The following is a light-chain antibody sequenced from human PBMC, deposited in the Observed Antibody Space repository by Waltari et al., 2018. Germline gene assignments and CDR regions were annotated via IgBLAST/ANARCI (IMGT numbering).Light chain of an antibody. J-gene: IGLJ2*01. Sequence: QSALTQPASVSGSPGQSITISCTGTSSDVGGYNYVSWYQQHPDKAPKLMIYDVSNRPTGVSNRFSGSKSGNTASLTISGLQAEDEADYYCSSYTSSSTPYVVFCGGTKLTVL. V-gene: IGLV2-14*03. CDR2: DVS. CDR3: SSYTSSSTPYVV. CDR1: SSDVGGYNY.